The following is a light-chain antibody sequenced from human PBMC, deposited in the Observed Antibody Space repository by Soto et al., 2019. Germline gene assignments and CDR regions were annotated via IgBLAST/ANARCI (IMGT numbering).Light chain of an antibody. CDR3: QPYNIWPLT. CDR1: QGIGDT. J-gene: IGKJ4*01. Sequence: EVVMRQSPATLSVSPGECATLSCRASQGIGDTLAWYQHKPGQTPRLLIYDTSTRATGVPTRFSGSRSGAEFSLTINSLQSEEFAGYYCQPYNIWPLTFGGGTKVEIK. CDR2: DTS. V-gene: IGKV3-15*01.